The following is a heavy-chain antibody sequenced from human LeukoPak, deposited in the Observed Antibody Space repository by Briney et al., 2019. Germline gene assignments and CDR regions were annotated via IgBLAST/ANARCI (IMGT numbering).Heavy chain of an antibody. CDR2: ISASGRST. CDR3: AKKSPIFGVVIPLFDY. J-gene: IGHJ4*02. V-gene: IGHV3-23*01. D-gene: IGHD3-3*01. Sequence: AGGSLRLSCAGSGFNFSSFVMTWVRQAPGKGLEWVSSISASGRSTYYADSVKGRFTISRDNSKNTLYLQVNSLRAEDTAVYHCAKKSPIFGVVIPLFDYWGQGTLVSVSS. CDR1: GFNFSSFV.